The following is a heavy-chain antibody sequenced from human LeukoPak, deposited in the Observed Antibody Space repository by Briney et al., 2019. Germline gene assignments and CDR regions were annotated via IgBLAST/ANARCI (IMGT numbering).Heavy chain of an antibody. Sequence: GGSLRLSCAASRFTFDDYAMHWIRQAPGQGLEWVSLISGDGGSTFYADSVQGRFTISRDNSKNSLYLQMNSLRTEDTALYYCSKDSLKYYGSGSYSGIDYWGQGSLVTVSS. CDR1: RFTFDDYA. J-gene: IGHJ4*02. V-gene: IGHV3-43*02. D-gene: IGHD3-10*01. CDR3: SKDSLKYYGSGSYSGIDY. CDR2: ISGDGGST.